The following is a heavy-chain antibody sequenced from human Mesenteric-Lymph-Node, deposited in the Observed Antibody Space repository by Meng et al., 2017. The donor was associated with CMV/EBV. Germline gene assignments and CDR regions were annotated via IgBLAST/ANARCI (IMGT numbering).Heavy chain of an antibody. V-gene: IGHV4-34*01. CDR1: GGSFSVYW. CDR2: ISYTGGT. Sequence: LSLTCAVYGGSFSVYWWSWIRQPPGKGLEWVGKISYTGGTNYNPSLKSRVIISADTSKKQFSLKLTSVTAADTAVCYCAMHPADFDYWGQGILVTVSS. CDR3: AMHPADFDY. J-gene: IGHJ4*02.